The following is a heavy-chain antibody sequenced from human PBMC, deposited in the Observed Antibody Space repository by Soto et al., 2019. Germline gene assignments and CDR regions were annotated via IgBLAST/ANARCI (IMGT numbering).Heavy chain of an antibody. CDR3: TTGTGRSGIPSDINYYYYYYMDV. D-gene: IGHD3-10*01. J-gene: IGHJ6*03. Sequence: EVQLVESGGGLVKPGGSLRLSCAASGFTFSNAWMSWVRQAPGKGLEWVGRIKSTTDGGTTDYAAPVKGRFTISRDDSKNTLYLQMKSLKTEDTAVYYCTTGTGRSGIPSDINYYYYYYMDVWCKGTTVTVSS. CDR1: GFTFSNAW. CDR2: IKSTTDGGTT. V-gene: IGHV3-15*01.